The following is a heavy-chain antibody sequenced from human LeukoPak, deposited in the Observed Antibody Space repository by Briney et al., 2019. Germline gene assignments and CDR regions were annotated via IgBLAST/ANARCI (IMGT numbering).Heavy chain of an antibody. CDR3: ARVLELLWSTRYYYYMDL. V-gene: IGHV4-59*08. CDR2: LYHSGTA. CDR1: GGSISGHS. D-gene: IGHD3-10*01. J-gene: IGHJ6*03. Sequence: SDTLSLTCSVSGGSISGHSWTWIRQPPGKTLEGIGYLYHSGTAHYNPSLKSRVAILADRSKNHVSLSLSSVAAADPAVYYCARVLELLWSTRYYYYMDLWAKGTTVTVSS.